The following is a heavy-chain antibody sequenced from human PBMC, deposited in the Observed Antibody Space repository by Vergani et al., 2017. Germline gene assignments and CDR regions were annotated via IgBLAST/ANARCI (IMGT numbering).Heavy chain of an antibody. CDR2: ISGSGGST. CDR3: AKKAXYCSSTSCYTGDYYYYYYMDV. D-gene: IGHD2-2*02. CDR1: GFTFSSYA. V-gene: IGHV3-23*01. Sequence: EVQLLESGGGLVQPGGSLRLSCAASGFTFSSYAMSWVRQAPGKGLEWVSAISGSGGSTYYADSVKGRFTISRDNSKNTLYLQMNSLRAEDTAVYYCAKKAXYCSSTSCYTGDYYYYYYMDVWGKGTTVTVSS. J-gene: IGHJ6*03.